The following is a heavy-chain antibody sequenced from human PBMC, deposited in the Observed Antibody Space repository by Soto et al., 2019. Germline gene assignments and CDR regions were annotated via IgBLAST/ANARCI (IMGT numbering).Heavy chain of an antibody. CDR1: GFTFSSYG. CDR3: TRDSYRRDGSGTYYYYGMDV. J-gene: IGHJ6*02. V-gene: IGHV3-30*03. D-gene: IGHD3-10*01. CDR2: ISYDGSNK. Sequence: GGSLRLSCAASGFTFSSYGMHWVRQAPGKGLEWVAVISYDGSNKYYADSVKGRFTISRDNAKNTLYLQMNSLRAEDTAVYYCTRDSYRRDGSGTYYYYGMDVWGQGTTVTVSS.